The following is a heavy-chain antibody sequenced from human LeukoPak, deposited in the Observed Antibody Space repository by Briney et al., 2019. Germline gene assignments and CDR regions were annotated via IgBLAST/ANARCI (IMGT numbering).Heavy chain of an antibody. CDR3: ARAEGVRDAFDI. V-gene: IGHV4-39*07. D-gene: IGHD3-16*01. CDR2: IYYSGST. J-gene: IGHJ3*02. CDR1: GGSISSSSYY. Sequence: SETLSLTCTVSGGSISSSSYYWGWIRQPPGKGLEWIGSIYYSGSTYYNPSLKSRVTISVDTSKNQFSLKLSSVTAADTAVYYCARAEGVRDAFDIWGQGTMVTVSS.